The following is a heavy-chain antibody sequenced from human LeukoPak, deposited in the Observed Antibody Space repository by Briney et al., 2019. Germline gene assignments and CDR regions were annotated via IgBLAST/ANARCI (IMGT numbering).Heavy chain of an antibody. V-gene: IGHV7-4-1*04. J-gene: IGHJ3*02. Sequence: ASVKVSCKASGYTFTSYAMNWVRQAPGQGLEWMGWINTNTGNPTYSQGFTGRFVFSLDTSVSMAYLQISSLKAEDTAVYYCARARSGWASDAFDIWGQGTMVTVSS. CDR1: GYTFTSYA. D-gene: IGHD6-19*01. CDR2: INTNTGNP. CDR3: ARARSGWASDAFDI.